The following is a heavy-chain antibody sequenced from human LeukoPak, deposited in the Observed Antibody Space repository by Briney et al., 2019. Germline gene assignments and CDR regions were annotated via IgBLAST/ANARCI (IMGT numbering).Heavy chain of an antibody. CDR3: AREPNGYTYGANYYYYGMDV. Sequence: GASLRLSCSASGLSFSGYSMNWFPRAPGKGLEWVSYITYDSRTIYYADSVKSRFTISRDNAKNSLYLQMNSLRDEDTAVYYCAREPNGYTYGANYYYYGMDVWGQGTTVTVSS. CDR2: ITYDSRTI. J-gene: IGHJ6*02. CDR1: GLSFSGYS. D-gene: IGHD5-18*01. V-gene: IGHV3-48*02.